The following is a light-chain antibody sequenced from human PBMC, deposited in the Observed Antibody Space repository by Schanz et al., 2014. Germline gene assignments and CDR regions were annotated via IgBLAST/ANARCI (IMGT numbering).Light chain of an antibody. CDR3: CSYAGSNNWV. Sequence: QSALTQPPSASGSPGQSVTISCTGTSSDVGGYNQVSWYQQHPGKAPKLMIYEVSKRPSGVPDRFSGSKSGNTASLTVSGLQAEDEADYFCCSYAGSNNWVFGGGTKLTVL. CDR1: SSDVGGYNQ. V-gene: IGLV2-8*01. CDR2: EVS. J-gene: IGLJ3*02.